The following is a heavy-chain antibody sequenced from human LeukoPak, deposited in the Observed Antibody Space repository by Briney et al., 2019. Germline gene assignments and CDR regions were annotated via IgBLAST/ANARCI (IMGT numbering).Heavy chain of an antibody. V-gene: IGHV4-61*08. D-gene: IGHD2-21*02. CDR3: AGQAYCGGDCYSLDV. CDR1: GGSISSGGYS. J-gene: IGHJ6*02. Sequence: SETLSLTCAVSGGSISSGGYSWSWIRQPPGKGLEWIGNIYYSGSTNYNPSLKSRVTISVDTSKNQFSLKLSSVTAADTAVYYCAGQAYCGGDCYSLDVWGQGTTVTVSS. CDR2: IYYSGST.